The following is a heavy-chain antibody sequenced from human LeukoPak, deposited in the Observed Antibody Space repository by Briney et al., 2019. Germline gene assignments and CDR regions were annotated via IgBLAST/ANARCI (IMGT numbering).Heavy chain of an antibody. Sequence: SETLSLTCTVSGGSISSSFWSWIRQPPGKGLEWIGYVYCSGSTKYSPSLKSRVTISLDTSKSQISLSLTSVTAADTAVYYCARGQDYADPFDYWGQGTLVTVSS. D-gene: IGHD3-16*01. CDR1: GGSISSSF. J-gene: IGHJ4*02. CDR2: VYCSGST. CDR3: ARGQDYADPFDY. V-gene: IGHV4-59*08.